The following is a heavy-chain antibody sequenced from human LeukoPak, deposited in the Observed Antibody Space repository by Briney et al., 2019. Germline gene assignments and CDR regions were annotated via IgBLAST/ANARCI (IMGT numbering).Heavy chain of an antibody. D-gene: IGHD3-22*01. Sequence: KSSETLSLTCTVSGGSISSYYWSWIRQPPGKGLEWIGYIYYSGSTNYNPSLKSRVTISVDTSKNQFSLKLSSVTAADTAVYYCARVGDSSGYPSPGAFDIWGQGTMVTVSS. CDR1: GGSISSYY. CDR3: ARVGDSSGYPSPGAFDI. V-gene: IGHV4-59*01. CDR2: IYYSGST. J-gene: IGHJ3*02.